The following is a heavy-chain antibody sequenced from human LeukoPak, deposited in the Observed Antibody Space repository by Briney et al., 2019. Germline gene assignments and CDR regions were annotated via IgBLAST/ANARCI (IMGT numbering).Heavy chain of an antibody. CDR3: AKDMSNIVATEGLDY. D-gene: IGHD5-12*01. CDR2: ISGDGGST. J-gene: IGHJ4*02. CDR1: GFTFDDYA. Sequence: GSLRLSCAASGFTFDDYAIHWVRQAPGKGLEWVSLISGDGGSTYYADSVKGRFTISRDNSKNSLYLQMNSLRTEDTALYYCAKDMSNIVATEGLDYWGQGTLVTVSS. V-gene: IGHV3-43*02.